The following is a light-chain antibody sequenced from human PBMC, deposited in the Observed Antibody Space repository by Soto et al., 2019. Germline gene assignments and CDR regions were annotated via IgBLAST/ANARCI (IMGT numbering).Light chain of an antibody. V-gene: IGKV1-39*01. CDR1: QSISSY. CDR3: QQTYSMPRPT. CDR2: ATS. Sequence: DIQMTQSPSSLSASVGDRVNITCRASQSISSYLNWYQQRPGRVPKVLIYATSTLQTGVPSRFSGSGSGTDFTLTIRSLQPEDFATYYCQQTYSMPRPTFGQGNKLEIK. J-gene: IGKJ2*01.